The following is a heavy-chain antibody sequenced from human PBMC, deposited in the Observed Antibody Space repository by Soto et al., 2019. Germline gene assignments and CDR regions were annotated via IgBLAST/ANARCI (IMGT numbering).Heavy chain of an antibody. CDR1: GDPIISSDFY. CDR2: IFYLGSS. Sequence: SETLSLTCTVSGDPIISSDFYWGWGRQPPGKGLEWIGSIFYLGSSYYNPSLKSRVTMSVDTSKNQFSLRLRSVTAADTALYFCARHSLALRKNNWFDPWGQGIMVT. J-gene: IGHJ5*02. CDR3: ARHSLALRKNNWFDP. V-gene: IGHV4-39*01. D-gene: IGHD3-3*02.